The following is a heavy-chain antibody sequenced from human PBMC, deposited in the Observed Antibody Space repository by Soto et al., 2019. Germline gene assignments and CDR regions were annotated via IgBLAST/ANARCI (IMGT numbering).Heavy chain of an antibody. CDR2: IYSGGST. V-gene: IGHV3-66*01. CDR1: GFTVSSNY. Sequence: GGSLRLSCAASGFTVSSNYMSWVRQAPGKGLEWVSVIYSGGSTYYADSVKGRFTISRDNSKNTLYLQMNSLRAEDTAVYYCARDNPTLTLSADCSGGSCYSLFNYYYGMDVWGQGTTVTVSS. D-gene: IGHD2-15*01. CDR3: ARDNPTLTLSADCSGGSCYSLFNYYYGMDV. J-gene: IGHJ6*02.